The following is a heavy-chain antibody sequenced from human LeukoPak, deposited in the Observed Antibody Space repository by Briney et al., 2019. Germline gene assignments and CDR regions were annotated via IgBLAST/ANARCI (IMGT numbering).Heavy chain of an antibody. J-gene: IGHJ4*02. D-gene: IGHD3-10*01. CDR1: GGSISSRDYY. Sequence: PAETLSLTCTVSGGSISSRDYYWGWIRQPPGEGLEWIGTIYYSGSTWYNPALKSRVIISVDTSKNQFSLKLSSASAADTAVYYCARHFGSATYYNGFDVWGQGTLVTVSS. V-gene: IGHV4-39*01. CDR2: IYYSGST. CDR3: ARHFGSATYYNGFDV.